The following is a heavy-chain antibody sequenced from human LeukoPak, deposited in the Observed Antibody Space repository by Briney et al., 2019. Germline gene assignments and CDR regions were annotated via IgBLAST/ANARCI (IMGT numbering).Heavy chain of an antibody. V-gene: IGHV3-23*01. CDR2: ISGSGGST. D-gene: IGHD6-19*01. CDR1: GFTFSSYA. Sequence: GGSLRLSXAASGFTFSSYAMSWVRQAPGKGLEWVSAISGSGGSTYYADSVKGRFTISRDNSKNTLYLQMNSLRAEDTAVYYCAKARSSGWLPGDYWGQGTLVTVPS. J-gene: IGHJ4*02. CDR3: AKARSSGWLPGDY.